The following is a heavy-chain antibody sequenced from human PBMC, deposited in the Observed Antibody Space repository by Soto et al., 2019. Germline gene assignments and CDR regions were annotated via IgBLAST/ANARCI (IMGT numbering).Heavy chain of an antibody. CDR1: GGSISSGGYY. Sequence: SETLFLTCTVSGGSISSGGYYWSWIRQHPGKGLEWIGYIYYSGSTYYNPSLKSRVTISVDTSKNQFSLKLSSVTAADTAVYYCARSDFWSGYTDYWGQGTLVTVSS. D-gene: IGHD3-3*01. CDR3: ARSDFWSGYTDY. V-gene: IGHV4-31*03. J-gene: IGHJ4*02. CDR2: IYYSGST.